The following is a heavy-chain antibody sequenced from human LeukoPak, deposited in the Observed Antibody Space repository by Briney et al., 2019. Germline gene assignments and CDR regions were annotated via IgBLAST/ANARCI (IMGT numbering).Heavy chain of an antibody. CDR1: GFTFSSYG. Sequence: GGSLRLSCAASGFTFSSYGMHWVRQVPGKGLEWVAVISYDGSNKYHADSVKGRFTISRDNSKNTLYLQMNSLRAEDTAVYYCAKEAALLWFGESNFDYWGQGTLVTVSS. J-gene: IGHJ4*02. CDR2: ISYDGSNK. CDR3: AKEAALLWFGESNFDY. D-gene: IGHD3-10*01. V-gene: IGHV3-30*18.